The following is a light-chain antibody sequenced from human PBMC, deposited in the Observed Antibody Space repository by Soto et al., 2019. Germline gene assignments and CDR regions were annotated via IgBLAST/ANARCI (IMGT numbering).Light chain of an antibody. V-gene: IGKV3-20*01. Sequence: IVLTQSPDTLSLSPGERATLSCRASDSVNGNYLAWHQQKPGQAPRLLIYDASSRATGITDRFSGSGSGTDFTLTISRLEPEDFAVYYCQQYGSSPQTFGQGTNVEIK. CDR3: QQYGSSPQT. J-gene: IGKJ1*01. CDR2: DAS. CDR1: DSVNGNY.